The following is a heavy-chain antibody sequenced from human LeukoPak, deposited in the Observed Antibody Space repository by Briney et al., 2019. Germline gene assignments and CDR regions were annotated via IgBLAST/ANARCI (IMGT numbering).Heavy chain of an antibody. V-gene: IGHV3-23*01. Sequence: GGSLRPSCAASGFTFNTYAMTWVRQAPGKGLEWVSGISGSGGSIYYADSVKGRFTISRDNSKNTLYLQMNSLRAEDTAVYYCGKYLAAGSGGKGYFDYWGQGTLATVSS. CDR2: ISGSGGSI. J-gene: IGHJ4*02. CDR3: GKYLAAGSGGKGYFDY. CDR1: GFTFNTYA. D-gene: IGHD3-10*01.